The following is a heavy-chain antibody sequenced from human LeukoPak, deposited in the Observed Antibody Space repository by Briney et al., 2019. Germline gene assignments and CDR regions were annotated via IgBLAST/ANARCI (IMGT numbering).Heavy chain of an antibody. CDR1: DDSITMYY. CDR2: INHSGST. Sequence: SETLSLTCSVSDDSITMYYWTWIRQPPGKGLEWIGEINHSGSTNYNPSLKSRVTISVDTSKNQFSLKLSSVTAADTAVYYCASRRVYYDFWSGYYKGVYFQHWGQGTLVTVSS. V-gene: IGHV4-34*01. D-gene: IGHD3-3*01. CDR3: ASRRVYYDFWSGYYKGVYFQH. J-gene: IGHJ1*01.